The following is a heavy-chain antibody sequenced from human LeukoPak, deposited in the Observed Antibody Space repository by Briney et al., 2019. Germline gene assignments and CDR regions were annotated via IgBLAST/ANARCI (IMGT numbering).Heavy chain of an antibody. CDR2: MNPNSGNT. CDR1: GYTFTSYD. CDR3: ARAVWAYCGGDCYSPFDY. Sequence: GASVKVSCEASGYTFTSYDINWVRQATGQGLEWMGWMNPNSGNTGYAQKFQGRVTMTRNTSISTAYMELSSLRSEDTAVYYCARAVWAYCGGDCYSPFDYWGQGTLVTVSS. V-gene: IGHV1-8*01. D-gene: IGHD2-21*02. J-gene: IGHJ4*02.